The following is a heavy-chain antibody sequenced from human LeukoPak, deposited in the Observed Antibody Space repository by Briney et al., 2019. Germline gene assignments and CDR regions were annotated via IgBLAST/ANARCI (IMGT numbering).Heavy chain of an antibody. CDR1: GFTFSSYG. J-gene: IGHJ4*02. CDR3: AKDRYDSSGYYSPYYFDY. CDR2: ISYDGSNK. V-gene: IGHV3-30*18. Sequence: PGGSLRLSCAASGFTFSSYGMHWVRQAPGEGLEWVAVISYDGSNKYYADSVKGRFTISRDNSKNTLYLQMNSLRAEDTAVYYCAKDRYDSSGYYSPYYFDYWGQGTLVTVSS. D-gene: IGHD3-22*01.